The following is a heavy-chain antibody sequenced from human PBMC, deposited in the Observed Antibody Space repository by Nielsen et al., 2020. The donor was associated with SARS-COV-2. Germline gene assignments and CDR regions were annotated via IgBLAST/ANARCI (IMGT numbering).Heavy chain of an antibody. J-gene: IGHJ6*02. D-gene: IGHD3-3*01. Sequence: LTLTCTFSGFSLSTSGMCVSWVRQAPGKGLEWVSLMYAGASTFYADSVKGRFTISRDNAKNTLYLQMNSLRAEDTAVYYCAGRFLEWLGDYGMDVWGQGTTVTVSS. CDR2: MYAGAST. V-gene: IGHV3-53*01. CDR1: GFSLSTSGMC. CDR3: AGRFLEWLGDYGMDV.